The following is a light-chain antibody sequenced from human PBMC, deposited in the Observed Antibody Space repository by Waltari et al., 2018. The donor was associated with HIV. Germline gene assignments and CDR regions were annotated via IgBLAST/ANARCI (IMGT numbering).Light chain of an antibody. J-gene: IGLJ3*02. CDR1: SGHSSYA. CDR2: VNTDGSH. V-gene: IGLV4-69*01. Sequence: QLVLTQSPFASASLGASVKLTCTLSSGHSSYAIAWHQQQPEKGPRYLMKVNTDGSHSKGDGIPDRFSGSSSGAERYLTISSLQSEDEADYYCQTWGTGIGVFGGGTK. CDR3: QTWGTGIGV.